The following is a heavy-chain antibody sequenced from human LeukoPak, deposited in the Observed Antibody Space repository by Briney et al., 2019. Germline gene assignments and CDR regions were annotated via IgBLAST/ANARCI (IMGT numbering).Heavy chain of an antibody. Sequence: GGSLSLSCAASGFTFDDYAMHWVRQAPGKGLEWVSGISWNSGSIGYADSVKGRFTISRDNAKNSLYLQMNSLRAEDMALYYCAKGSRSYYYYMDVWGRGTTVTVSS. CDR3: AKGSRSYYYYMDV. CDR1: GFTFDDYA. V-gene: IGHV3-9*03. D-gene: IGHD2-2*01. J-gene: IGHJ6*03. CDR2: ISWNSGSI.